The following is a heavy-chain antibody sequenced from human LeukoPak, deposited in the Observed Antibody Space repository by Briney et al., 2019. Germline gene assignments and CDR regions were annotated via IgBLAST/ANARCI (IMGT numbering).Heavy chain of an antibody. J-gene: IGHJ4*02. CDR2: IYYSGST. Sequence: SETLSLTCTVSGGSISSGDYYWSWIRQPPGKGLEWIGYIYYSGSTYNNRSLKSRVTISVDTSKNQFSLKLSSVTAADTAVYYCARVRYPGGFDYWGQGTLVTVSS. D-gene: IGHD1-1*01. CDR3: ARVRYPGGFDY. V-gene: IGHV4-30-4*01. CDR1: GGSISSGDYY.